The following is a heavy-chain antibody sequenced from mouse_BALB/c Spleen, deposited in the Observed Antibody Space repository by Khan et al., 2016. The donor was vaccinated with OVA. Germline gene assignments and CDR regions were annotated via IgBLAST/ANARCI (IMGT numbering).Heavy chain of an antibody. V-gene: IGHV5-17*02. J-gene: IGHJ2*01. CDR1: GFTFSGFG. CDR3: ARTGYYYFDY. D-gene: IGHD2-3*01. Sequence: EVELVESGGGLVQTGGSRKLSCAASGFTFSGFGMHWVRQAPEKGLEWVAYISDGSNTIYYADTVKGRFTIYRDNPKKNLFLQMTSLRSEDTAMYYCARTGYYYFDYWGQGTTLTVSS. CDR2: ISDGSNTI.